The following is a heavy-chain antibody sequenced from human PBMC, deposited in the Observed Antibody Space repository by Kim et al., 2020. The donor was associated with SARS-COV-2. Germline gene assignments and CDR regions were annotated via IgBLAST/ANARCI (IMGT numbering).Heavy chain of an antibody. V-gene: IGHV3-49*04. CDR2: IRSKAYGGTT. J-gene: IGHJ4*02. Sequence: GGSLRLSCTASGFTFGDYAMSWVRQAPGKGLEWVGFIRSKAYGGTTEYAASVKGRFTISRDDSKSIAYLQMNSLKTEDTAVYYCTRPRYYYDSSDHFDYWGQGTLVTVSS. D-gene: IGHD3-22*01. CDR3: TRPRYYYDSSDHFDY. CDR1: GFTFGDYA.